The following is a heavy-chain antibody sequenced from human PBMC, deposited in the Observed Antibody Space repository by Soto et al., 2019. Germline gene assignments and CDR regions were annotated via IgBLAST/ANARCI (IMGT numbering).Heavy chain of an antibody. J-gene: IGHJ4*02. CDR2: ISGYNGNT. Sequence: QVQLVQSGAEVKKPGASVKVSCKASGYTFTTYGFSWVRQAPGQGFEWMGWISGYNGNTDYGQKFQGRVTMTTDTSTSTAYMELRSLRSDDTAVYYCARDWGRGQFLTNKDYWGQGTLVTVSS. CDR1: GYTFTTYG. CDR3: ARDWGRGQFLTNKDY. D-gene: IGHD3-9*01. V-gene: IGHV1-18*01.